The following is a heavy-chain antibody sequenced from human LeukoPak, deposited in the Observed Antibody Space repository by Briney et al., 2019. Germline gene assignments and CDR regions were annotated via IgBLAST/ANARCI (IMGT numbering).Heavy chain of an antibody. J-gene: IGHJ4*02. CDR3: ARAAEVAGTFHY. CDR2: ISSSGSTI. V-gene: IGHV3-48*03. D-gene: IGHD6-19*01. Sequence: TGGPLRLSCAASGFTFSSYEMNWVRQAPGKGLEWVSYISSSGSTIYYADSVKGRFTISRDNAKNSLYLQMNSLRAEDTAVYYCARAAEVAGTFHYWAQGTLVTVSS. CDR1: GFTFSSYE.